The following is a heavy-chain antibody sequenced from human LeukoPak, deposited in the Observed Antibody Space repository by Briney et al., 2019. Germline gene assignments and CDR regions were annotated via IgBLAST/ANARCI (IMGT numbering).Heavy chain of an antibody. CDR2: ISGSGGST. D-gene: IGHD6-19*01. CDR3: AKYTTSSGWYVDYFDY. CDR1: GFTFSSYA. V-gene: IGHV3-23*01. J-gene: IGHJ4*02. Sequence: PGGSLRLSCAASGFTFSSYAMSWVRPAPGKGLEWVSAISGSGGSTYYAGSVKGRFTISRDNSKNTLYLQMNSLRAEDTAVYYCAKYTTSSGWYVDYFDYWGQGTLVTVSS.